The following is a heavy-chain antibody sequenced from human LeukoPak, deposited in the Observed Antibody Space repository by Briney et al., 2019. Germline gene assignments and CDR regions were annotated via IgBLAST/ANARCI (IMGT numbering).Heavy chain of an antibody. CDR1: GFTFSSYE. V-gene: IGHV3-48*03. D-gene: IGHD3-10*01. Sequence: PGGSLRLSCAASGFTFSSYEMNWVRQAPGKGLEWVSYISSSGYTIYYADSVKGRLTISRDNAKNSLYLQMNSLRAEDTAVYYCARAYGSGSSGTLDYWGQGTLVTVSS. CDR3: ARAYGSGSSGTLDY. CDR2: ISSSGYTI. J-gene: IGHJ4*02.